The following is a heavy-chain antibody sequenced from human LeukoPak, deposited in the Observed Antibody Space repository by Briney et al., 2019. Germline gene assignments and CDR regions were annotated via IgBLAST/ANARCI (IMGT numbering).Heavy chain of an antibody. D-gene: IGHD2-15*01. CDR2: ISTDGYTT. Sequence: GGSLRLSCAASGLAFSAYKMHWVRQAPRKGLVWVSRISTDGYTTDYADFVQGRFTASRDNTKNTWSPEMNSLRAEDAAVYYCVVGGSPGYWGQGTLVTVSS. J-gene: IGHJ4*02. CDR3: VVGGSPGY. CDR1: GLAFSAYK. V-gene: IGHV3-74*01.